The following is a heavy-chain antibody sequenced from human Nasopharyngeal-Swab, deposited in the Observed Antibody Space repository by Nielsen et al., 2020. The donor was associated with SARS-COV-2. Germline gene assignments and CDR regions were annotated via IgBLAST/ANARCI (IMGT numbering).Heavy chain of an antibody. Sequence: SLTLSCPASRFTLASYYVSWVRHAPGNGLEWVTILRVVGNTFYIKSAKARFTIPRDNLQNTVNLQMSSLRAEDTAVYYCARGQGEYWGQGTLVNVYS. V-gene: IGHV3-53*01. CDR2: LRVVGNT. J-gene: IGHJ4*02. CDR3: ARGQGEY. D-gene: IGHD1-26*01. CDR1: RFTLASYY.